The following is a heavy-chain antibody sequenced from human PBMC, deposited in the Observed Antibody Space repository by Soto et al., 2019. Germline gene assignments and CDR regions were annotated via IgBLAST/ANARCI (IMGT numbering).Heavy chain of an antibody. Sequence: SETLSLTCTVSGGSISSGGYYWSWIRQHPGKGLEWIGYIYYSGSTNYNPSLKSRVTISVDTSKNQFSLKLSSVTAADTAVYYCARRYYDILTGYHYYFDYWGQGTLVTVSS. CDR3: ARRYYDILTGYHYYFDY. V-gene: IGHV4-61*08. CDR1: GGSISSGGYY. CDR2: IYYSGST. J-gene: IGHJ4*02. D-gene: IGHD3-9*01.